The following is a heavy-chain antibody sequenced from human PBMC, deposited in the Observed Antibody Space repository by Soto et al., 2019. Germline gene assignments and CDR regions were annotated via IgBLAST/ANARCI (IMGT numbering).Heavy chain of an antibody. V-gene: IGHV1-18*01. J-gene: IGHJ5*02. Sequence: QVQLVQSGAEVKKPGASVKVSCKASGYTFSTYGFSWVRQAPEQGLEWMGWIGADNGDTYYAQNFQGRVTMTTDTSWTTSYMELRRLTSDATSVYFCARDWKGAEGFDPWGQGTLVTVSS. D-gene: IGHD1-1*01. CDR2: IGADNGDT. CDR1: GYTFSTYG. CDR3: ARDWKGAEGFDP.